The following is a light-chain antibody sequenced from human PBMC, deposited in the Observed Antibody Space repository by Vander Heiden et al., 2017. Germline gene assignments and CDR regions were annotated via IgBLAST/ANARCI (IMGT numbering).Light chain of an antibody. CDR1: TGAVTSGYY. Sequence: QTVVTPEPSLTVSPGGTVTLTCAPSTGAVTSGYYPNWFQQKPGQPPRALIYSTSKTHCWTPARFSGSRLGDKAALTLSGVQPEDEAEYYCLLYYAGAQVFGGGTKLTVL. CDR2: STS. V-gene: IGLV7-43*01. J-gene: IGLJ2*01. CDR3: LLYYAGAQV.